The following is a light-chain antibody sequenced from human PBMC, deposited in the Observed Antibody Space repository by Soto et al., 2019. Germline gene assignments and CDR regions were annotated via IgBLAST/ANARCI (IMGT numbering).Light chain of an antibody. J-gene: IGKJ1*01. V-gene: IGKV1-5*01. CDR2: DAS. CDR1: QSVSMW. CDR3: QQYNTYLTWT. Sequence: THMTQSPSTLSASVGHRFTITCRASQSVSMWLAWYQQKPVKAPRLLXYDASNLESGVPSRFSGSGSRTEFTLTITSLQHEDAATHYCQQYNTYLTWTFGQGTKVDIK.